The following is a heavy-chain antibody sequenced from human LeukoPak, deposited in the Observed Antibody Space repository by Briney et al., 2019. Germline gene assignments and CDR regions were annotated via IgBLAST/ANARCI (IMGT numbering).Heavy chain of an antibody. CDR3: AVGRDGYRPWIFDY. J-gene: IGHJ4*02. CDR1: GGSISSGGYY. CDR2: IYYSGST. V-gene: IGHV4-31*03. Sequence: SETLSLTCTVSGGSISSGGYYWSWIRQHPGKGLEWIGYIYYSGSTYYNPSLKSRVTISVDTSKNQFSLKLSSVTAADAAVYYCAVGRDGYRPWIFDYWGQGTLVTVSS. D-gene: IGHD5-24*01.